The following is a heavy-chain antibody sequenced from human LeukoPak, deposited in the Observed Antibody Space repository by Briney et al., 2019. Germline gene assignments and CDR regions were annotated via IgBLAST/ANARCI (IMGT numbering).Heavy chain of an antibody. J-gene: IGHJ4*02. D-gene: IGHD1-26*01. V-gene: IGHV3-20*04. CDR1: GFTFDDYG. Sequence: GGSLRLSCAASGFTFDDYGMSWVRQAPGKGLEWVSGINWNGGSTGYADFVKGRFTISRDNAKNSLYLQMNSLRAEDTALYYCARSMYEATGFDYWGQGTLVTVSS. CDR2: INWNGGST. CDR3: ARSMYEATGFDY.